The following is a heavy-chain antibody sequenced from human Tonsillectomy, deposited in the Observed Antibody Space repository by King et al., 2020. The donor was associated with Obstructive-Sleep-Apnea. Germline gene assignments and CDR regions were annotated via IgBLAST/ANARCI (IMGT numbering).Heavy chain of an antibody. D-gene: IGHD3-10*01. V-gene: IGHV1-2*02. J-gene: IGHJ5*02. Sequence: QLVQSGAEVKKPGASVKVSCKTFGYTFTGFYMYWVRQAPGQGLEWMGWINPNSGGTKYAPKFQGRVTMTRDTSITTAYMELSSLRSDDTAIYYCARDFKARGSGSRDHGGQGTLVTVSS. CDR2: INPNSGGT. CDR3: ARDFKARGSGSRDH. CDR1: GYTFTGFY.